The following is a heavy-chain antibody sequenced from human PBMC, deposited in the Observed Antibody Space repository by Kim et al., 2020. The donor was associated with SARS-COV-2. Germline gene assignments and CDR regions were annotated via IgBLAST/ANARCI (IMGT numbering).Heavy chain of an antibody. D-gene: IGHD2-21*02. J-gene: IGHJ3*02. CDR2: ISGSGGST. CDR1: GFTFSSYA. Sequence: GGSLRLSCAASGFTFSSYAMSWVRQAPGKGLEWVSAISGSGGSTYYADSVKGRFTISRDNSKNTLYLQMNSLRAEDTAVYYCAKDSIVVVTAIHDAFDIWGQGTMVTVSS. V-gene: IGHV3-23*01. CDR3: AKDSIVVVTAIHDAFDI.